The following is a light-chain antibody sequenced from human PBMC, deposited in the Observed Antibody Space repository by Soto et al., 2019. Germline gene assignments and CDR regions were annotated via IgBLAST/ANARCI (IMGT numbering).Light chain of an antibody. V-gene: IGLV2-23*01. J-gene: IGLJ3*02. CDR3: CSYAGSSTWV. CDR2: EGS. CDR1: CSDVGSYNL. Sequence: QSALTQPASVSGSPGQSITISCTGTCSDVGSYNLVSWYQQHPGKAPKLMIYEGSKRPSGVSNRFSGSKSGNTASLTISGLQAEDEADYYCCSYAGSSTWVFGGGTKLTV.